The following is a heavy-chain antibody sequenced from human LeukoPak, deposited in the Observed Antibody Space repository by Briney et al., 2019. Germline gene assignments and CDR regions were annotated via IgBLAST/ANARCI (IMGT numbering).Heavy chain of an antibody. CDR2: ISSSGSTI. CDR3: ARDFIAAAGNYYYSYLDV. CDR1: GFTFSSYE. V-gene: IGHV3-48*03. J-gene: IGHJ6*03. D-gene: IGHD6-13*01. Sequence: GGSLRLSCAASGFTFSSYEMNWVRQAPGKGLEWVSYISSSGSTIYYADSVKGRSTISRDNAKNSLYLQMNSLRAEDTAVYYCARDFIAAAGNYYYSYLDVWGNGTTVTVSS.